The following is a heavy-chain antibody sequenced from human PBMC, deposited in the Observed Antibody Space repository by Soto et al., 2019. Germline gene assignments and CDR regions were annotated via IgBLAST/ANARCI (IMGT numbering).Heavy chain of an antibody. Sequence: PGGSLRLSCAASGFTFSSYSMNWVRQAPGKGLEWVSSISSSSSCIYYADSVKGRFTISRDNAKNSLYLQMNSLRAEDTAVYYCARDKGSGYYYYYYGMDVRGQGTTVTVSS. CDR2: ISSSSSCI. J-gene: IGHJ6*02. CDR3: ARDKGSGYYYYYYGMDV. D-gene: IGHD3-22*01. CDR1: GFTFSSYS. V-gene: IGHV3-21*01.